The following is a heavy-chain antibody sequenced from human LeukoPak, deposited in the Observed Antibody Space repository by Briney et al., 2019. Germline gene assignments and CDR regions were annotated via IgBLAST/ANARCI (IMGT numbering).Heavy chain of an antibody. Sequence: GGSLRLSCEASGFTFSNYGMHWVRQAPGKGLEWVAVISYDGSNKYYADSVKGRFTISRDNSKNTLYLQMNSLRAEDTAVYYCAKGPHYYDSSGRMDVWGQGTTVTVSS. CDR1: GFTFSNYG. CDR3: AKGPHYYDSSGRMDV. V-gene: IGHV3-30*18. J-gene: IGHJ6*02. CDR2: ISYDGSNK. D-gene: IGHD3-22*01.